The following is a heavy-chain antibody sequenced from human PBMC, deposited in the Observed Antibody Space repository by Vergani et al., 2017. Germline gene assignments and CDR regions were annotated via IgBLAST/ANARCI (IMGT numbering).Heavy chain of an antibody. CDR3: ARDPACYDILTGYPDY. J-gene: IGHJ4*02. Sequence: QVQLVQSGAEVKKPGASVKVSCKASGYTFAGYYMHWVRQAPGQGLEWMGWINPNSGDTNYAQKFQGRVTLTRDTSISTAYMELSRLRSDDTAVYYCARDPACYDILTGYPDYWGQGTLVTVSS. D-gene: IGHD3-9*01. CDR1: GYTFAGYY. CDR2: INPNSGDT. V-gene: IGHV1-2*02.